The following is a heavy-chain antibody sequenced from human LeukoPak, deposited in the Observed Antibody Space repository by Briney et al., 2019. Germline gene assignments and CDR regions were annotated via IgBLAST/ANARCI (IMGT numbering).Heavy chain of an antibody. J-gene: IGHJ6*02. CDR2: ISYDGSNK. CDR3: ARDVRMDV. CDR1: GFTFSSYA. V-gene: IGHV3-30-3*01. Sequence: GRSLRLSCAASGFTFSSYAMHWVRQAPGKGLEWVAVISYDGSNKYYADSVKGRFTISRDNSKNTLYLQMNSLRAEDTAVYYCARDVRMDVWGQGTTVTVSS.